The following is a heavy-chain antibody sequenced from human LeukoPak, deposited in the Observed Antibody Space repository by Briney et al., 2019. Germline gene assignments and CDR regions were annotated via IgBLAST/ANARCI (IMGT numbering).Heavy chain of an antibody. J-gene: IGHJ4*02. CDR1: GYTFTSYD. CDR3: ARNYYGSGTFDY. Sequence: GASVKVSCKASGYTFTSYDINWVRQAPGQGLEWLGWMTPNSGDTGYAQKFQGRVTMTRDTSIGTAYMELSSLRSEDTAVYYCARNYYGSGTFDYWGQGTLVTVSS. D-gene: IGHD3-10*01. V-gene: IGHV1-8*01. CDR2: MTPNSGDT.